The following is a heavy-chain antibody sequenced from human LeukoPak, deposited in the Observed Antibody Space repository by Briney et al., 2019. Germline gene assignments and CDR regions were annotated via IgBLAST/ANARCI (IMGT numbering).Heavy chain of an antibody. CDR3: ATSSSYD. CDR2: SSSSGSTI. Sequence: PGGSLRLSCAASGFTFSSYSMNWVRQAPGKGLEWVSYSSSSGSTIHYADSVKGRFTISRDNAKNSLYLQMNSLGAEDTAVYYCATSSSYDWGQGTLVTVSS. D-gene: IGHD6-13*01. CDR1: GFTFSSYS. V-gene: IGHV3-48*04. J-gene: IGHJ4*02.